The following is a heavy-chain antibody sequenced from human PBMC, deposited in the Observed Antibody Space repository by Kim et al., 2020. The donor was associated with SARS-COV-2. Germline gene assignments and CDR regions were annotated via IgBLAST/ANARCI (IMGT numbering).Heavy chain of an antibody. V-gene: IGHV3-9*01. Sequence: GGSLRLSCAASGFTFDDYAMHWVRQAPGKGLEWVSGISWNSGSTGYADSAKGRFTISRDNAKNSLYLQMNSLRAEDTALYYCAKDISRIAAAVNYWGQGTLVTVSS. CDR3: AKDISRIAAAVNY. D-gene: IGHD6-13*01. J-gene: IGHJ4*02. CDR2: ISWNSGST. CDR1: GFTFDDYA.